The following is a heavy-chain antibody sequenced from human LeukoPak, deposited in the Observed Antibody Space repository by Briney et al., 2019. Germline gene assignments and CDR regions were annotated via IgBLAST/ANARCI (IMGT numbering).Heavy chain of an antibody. D-gene: IGHD3-22*01. CDR3: ASRSSGYPIKDAFDI. CDR1: GGTFTSYA. CDR2: IIPIFGTA. J-gene: IGHJ3*02. V-gene: IGHV1-69*01. Sequence: GASVKVSCKASGGTFTSYAISWVRQAPGQGLEWMGGIIPIFGTANYAQKFQGRVTITADESTSTAYMELSSLRSEDTAVYYCASRSSGYPIKDAFDIWGQGTMVTVSS.